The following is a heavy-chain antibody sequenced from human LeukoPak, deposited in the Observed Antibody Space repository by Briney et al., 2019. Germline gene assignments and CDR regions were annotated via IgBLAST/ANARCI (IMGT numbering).Heavy chain of an antibody. CDR2: IRYDESEK. Sequence: PGGSLRLSCAASGFTFSSYDVNCVRQAPGKGLEWVAFIRYDESEKYYADSVKGRFTISRDNSMNTLYLQMNSLRPEDTAVYLLGEGHFWIVASYSFYMDVWGKGTTVTVSS. CDR3: GEGHFWIVASYSFYMDV. V-gene: IGHV3-30*02. J-gene: IGHJ6*03. CDR1: GFTFSSYD. D-gene: IGHD3-16*01.